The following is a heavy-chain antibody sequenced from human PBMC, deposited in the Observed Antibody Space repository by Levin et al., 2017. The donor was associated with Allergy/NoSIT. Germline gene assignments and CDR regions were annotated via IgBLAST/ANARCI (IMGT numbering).Heavy chain of an antibody. V-gene: IGHV4-39*01. Sequence: SQTLSLTCTVSGGSISSSSYYWGWIRQPPGKGLEWIGSIYYSGSTYYTPSLKSRVTISVDTSKYQFSLKLSSVTAADTAVYYCASLLSSATAWFDPWGQGTLVTVSS. J-gene: IGHJ5*02. CDR1: GGSISSSSYY. D-gene: IGHD3-22*01. CDR3: ASLLSSATAWFDP. CDR2: IYYSGST.